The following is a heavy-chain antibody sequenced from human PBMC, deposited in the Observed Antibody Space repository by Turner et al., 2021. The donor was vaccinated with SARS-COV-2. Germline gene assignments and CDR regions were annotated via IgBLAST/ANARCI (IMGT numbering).Heavy chain of an antibody. D-gene: IGHD2-15*01. CDR3: AKVVSPYCSGGSCYSSPADY. Sequence: QVQLVESGGGGVQPGRSLRLSCAAAGFTFSSYGMHWVRQAPGKGLEWVAVISYDGSNKYYADSVKGRFTISRDISKSTLYLQMNSLRAEDTAVYYCAKVVSPYCSGGSCYSSPADYWGQGTLVTVSS. CDR1: GFTFSSYG. J-gene: IGHJ4*02. V-gene: IGHV3-30*18. CDR2: ISYDGSNK.